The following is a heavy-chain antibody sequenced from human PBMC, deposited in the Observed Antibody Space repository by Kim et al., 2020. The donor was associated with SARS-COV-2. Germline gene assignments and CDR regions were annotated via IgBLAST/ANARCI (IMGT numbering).Heavy chain of an antibody. V-gene: IGHV3-33*01. CDR1: GFTFSSYG. CDR3: ARDEGGGGYSYGPDTYGMDV. J-gene: IGHJ6*02. Sequence: GGSLRLSCAASGFTFSSYGMHWVRQAPGKGLEWVAVIWYDGSNKYYADSVKGRFTISRDNSKNTLYLQMNSLRAEDTAVYYCARDEGGGGYSYGPDTYGMDVWGQGTTVTVSS. D-gene: IGHD5-18*01. CDR2: IWYDGSNK.